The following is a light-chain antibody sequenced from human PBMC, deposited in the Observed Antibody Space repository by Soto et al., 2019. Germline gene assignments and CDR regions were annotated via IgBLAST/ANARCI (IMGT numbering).Light chain of an antibody. CDR1: QNIGSS. J-gene: IGKJ3*01. CDR3: LQHDSYPRT. Sequence: DIQMTQSPSAMSASVGDRVTITCRASQNIGSSLAWFQQKPGKVPKRLIHTTSTLESGVPSRFSGSGSVTEFTLTISSLQPEDFATYHCLQHDSYPRTFGPGTKVDIK. CDR2: TTS. V-gene: IGKV1-17*03.